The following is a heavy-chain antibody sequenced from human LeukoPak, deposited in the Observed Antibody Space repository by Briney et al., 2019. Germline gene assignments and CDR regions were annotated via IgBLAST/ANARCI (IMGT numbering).Heavy chain of an antibody. CDR2: ISWDGGST. V-gene: IGHV3-43D*03. J-gene: IGHJ6*03. CDR3: AKCPGSKYPYYYMDV. Sequence: GGSLRLSCAASGFTFDDYAMHWVRQAPGKGLEWVSLISWDGGSTYYADSVKGRFTISRDNSKNSLYLQMNSLRAEDTALYYCAKCPGSKYPYYYMDVWGKGTTVTVSS. CDR1: GFTFDDYA. D-gene: IGHD3-10*02.